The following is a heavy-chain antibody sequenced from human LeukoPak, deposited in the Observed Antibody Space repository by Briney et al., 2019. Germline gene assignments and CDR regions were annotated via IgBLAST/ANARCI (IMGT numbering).Heavy chain of an antibody. D-gene: IGHD3-3*01. V-gene: IGHV1-69*05. Sequence: SVKVSCKASGGTFSSYAVSWVRQAPGQGLEWMGGIIPIFGTANYAQKFQGRVTIITDESTSTAYMELSSLRSEDTAVYYCARGNLYYDFWSGPLKGGYFQHWGQGTLVTVSS. CDR3: ARGNLYYDFWSGPLKGGYFQH. CDR2: IIPIFGTA. J-gene: IGHJ1*01. CDR1: GGTFSSYA.